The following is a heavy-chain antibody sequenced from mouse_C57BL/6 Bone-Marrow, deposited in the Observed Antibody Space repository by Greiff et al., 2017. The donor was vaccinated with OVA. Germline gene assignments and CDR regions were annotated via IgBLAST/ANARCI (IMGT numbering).Heavy chain of an antibody. V-gene: IGHV8-8*01. CDR3: ARIGLGYGSSQYYFDY. J-gene: IGHJ2*01. D-gene: IGHD1-1*01. CDR2: IWWDDDK. CDR1: GFSLSTFGMG. Sequence: ESGPGILQPSQTLSLTCSFSGFSLSTFGMGVGWIRQPSGKGLEWLAHIWWDDDKYYNPALKSRLTISKDTSKNQVFLKIANVDTADTATYYCARIGLGYGSSQYYFDYWGQGTTLTVSS.